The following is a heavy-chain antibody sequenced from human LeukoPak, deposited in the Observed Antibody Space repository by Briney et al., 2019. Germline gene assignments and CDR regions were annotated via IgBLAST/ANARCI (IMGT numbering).Heavy chain of an antibody. CDR3: ARDLEYQHPDY. D-gene: IGHD2-2*01. CDR2: IWYDGSNK. Sequence: GGSLRLSCAASGFTFSSYAMSWVRQAPGKGLEWVAVIWYDGSNKYYADSVKGRFTISRDNSKNTLYLQMNSLRAEDTAVYYCARDLEYQHPDYWGQGTLVTVSS. J-gene: IGHJ4*02. V-gene: IGHV3-33*08. CDR1: GFTFSSYA.